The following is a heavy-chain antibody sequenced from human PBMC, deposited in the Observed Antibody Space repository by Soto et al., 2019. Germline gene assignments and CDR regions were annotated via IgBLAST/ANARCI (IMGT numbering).Heavy chain of an antibody. J-gene: IGHJ6*02. CDR2: ISAYNGNT. CDR3: AIDQGPDDPQARGMDV. Sequence: ASVKVSCKASGYTFTSYGISWVRQAPGQGLEWMGWISAYNGNTNYAQKLQGRVTMTTDTSTSTAYMELRSLRSDDTAVYYCAIDQGPDDPQARGMDVWGQGTPVTVAS. D-gene: IGHD1-1*01. V-gene: IGHV1-18*04. CDR1: GYTFTSYG.